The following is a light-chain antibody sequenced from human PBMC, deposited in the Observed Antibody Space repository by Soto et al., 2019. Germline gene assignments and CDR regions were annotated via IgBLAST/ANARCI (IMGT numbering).Light chain of an antibody. CDR1: QSVSSSY. J-gene: IGKJ2*01. CDR3: QQYNKWPRT. V-gene: IGKV3-15*01. CDR2: GAS. Sequence: EIALTQATGTLSLSPVERPTVCCTASQSVSSSYLAWYQQKPGQAPRLLIYGASTTATGIPARFSGSGSGTEFTLTISSLQSEDFAVYNCQQYNKWPRTFGRGTKVDIK.